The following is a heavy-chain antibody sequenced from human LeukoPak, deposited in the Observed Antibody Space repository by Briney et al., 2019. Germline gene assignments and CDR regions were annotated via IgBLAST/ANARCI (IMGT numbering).Heavy chain of an antibody. V-gene: IGHV4-38-2*02. D-gene: IGHD5-24*01. J-gene: IGHJ4*02. Sequence: SETLSLTCTVSGYSISSGYYWGWIRQPPGKGLEWIGSIYHSGSTYYNPSLKSRVTISVDTSKNQFSLKLSSVTAADTAVYYCARQYRDGEHNDYWGQGTLVTVSS. CDR2: IYHSGST. CDR3: ARQYRDGEHNDY. CDR1: GYSISSGYY.